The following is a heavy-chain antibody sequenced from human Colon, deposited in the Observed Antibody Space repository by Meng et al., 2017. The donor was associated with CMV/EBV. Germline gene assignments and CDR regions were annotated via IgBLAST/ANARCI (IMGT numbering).Heavy chain of an antibody. V-gene: IGHV3-30*04. D-gene: IGHD6-6*01. J-gene: IGHJ4*02. CDR2: ISYDGSNK. CDR3: ARATESSSGYYFDY. Sequence: GGSLRLSCAASGFTFSSYAMHWVRQAPGKGLEWVAVISYDGSNKYYADSVKGRFTISRDKSKNTLYLQMNSLRAEDTAVYYCARATESSSGYYFDYWGQGTLVTVSS. CDR1: GFTFSSYA.